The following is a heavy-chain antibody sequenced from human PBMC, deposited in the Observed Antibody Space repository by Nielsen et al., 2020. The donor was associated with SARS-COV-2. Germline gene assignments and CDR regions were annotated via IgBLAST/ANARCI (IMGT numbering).Heavy chain of an antibody. CDR1: GFNFDAYT. V-gene: IGHV3-43*01. Sequence: GGSLRLSCAGSGFNFDAYTMHWVRQAPGKGLEWVSVISWDGGTTYYADSVKGRFTISRDNSKNTLYLQMNSLRVEDSAVYYCARGPTNFGLVYYYFDSWGQGALVTVSS. CDR2: ISWDGGTT. CDR3: ARGPTNFGLVYYYFDS. D-gene: IGHD3/OR15-3a*01. J-gene: IGHJ4*02.